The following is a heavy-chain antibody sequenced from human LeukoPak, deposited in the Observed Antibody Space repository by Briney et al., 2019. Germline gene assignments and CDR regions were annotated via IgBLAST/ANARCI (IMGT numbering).Heavy chain of an antibody. CDR2: IIPIFGTA. CDR3: AINKYYDILTGYKGSFDY. J-gene: IGHJ4*02. Sequence: GASVKVSCEASGYIFTDYGISWVRQAPGQGLEWMGGIIPIFGTANYAQKFQGRVTITTDESTSTAYMELSSLRSEDTAVYYCAINKYYDILTGYKGSFDYWGQGTLVTVSS. D-gene: IGHD3-9*01. V-gene: IGHV1-69*05. CDR1: GYIFTDYG.